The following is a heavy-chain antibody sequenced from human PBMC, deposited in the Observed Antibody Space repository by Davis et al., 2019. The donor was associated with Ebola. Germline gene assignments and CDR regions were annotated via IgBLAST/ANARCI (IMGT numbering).Heavy chain of an antibody. D-gene: IGHD3-3*01. CDR3: ARHYKETPQSTIFGVVTAWYFDL. CDR1: GGSISSYY. V-gene: IGHV4-59*08. CDR2: IYYSGST. Sequence: MPSETLSLTCTVSGGSISSYYWSWIRQPPGKGLEWIGYIYYSGSTNYNPSLKSRVTISVDTSKNQFSLKLSSVTAADTAVYYCARHYKETPQSTIFGVVTAWYFDLWGRGTLVTVSS. J-gene: IGHJ2*01.